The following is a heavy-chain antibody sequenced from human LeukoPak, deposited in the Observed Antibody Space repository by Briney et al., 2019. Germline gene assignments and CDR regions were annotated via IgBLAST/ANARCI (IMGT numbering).Heavy chain of an antibody. CDR3: AKDRPHFDY. J-gene: IGHJ4*03. V-gene: IGHV3-23*01. CDR1: GFTFRNYA. Sequence: GGSLRLSCAASGFTFRNYAMSWVRQAPGKGLEWVSAINNNGDSTYYADTAKGRFTISRENSKNTLHLQMNSLRAEDTAVYYCAKDRPHFDYWGQGTMVTVPS. CDR2: INNNGDST.